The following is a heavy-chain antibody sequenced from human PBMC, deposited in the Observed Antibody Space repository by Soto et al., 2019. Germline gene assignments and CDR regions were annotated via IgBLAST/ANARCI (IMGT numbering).Heavy chain of an antibody. J-gene: IGHJ4*02. V-gene: IGHV1-69*01. Sequence: QVQLVQSGAEVKKPGSSVKVSCKASGGTFSSYAISWVRHAPGQGLEWMGGIIPIFGTANYAQKFQGRVTITADESTSTAYMELSSLRSEDTAVYYCARFAESSGYYKQDYWGQGTLVTVSS. CDR1: GGTFSSYA. CDR3: ARFAESSGYYKQDY. CDR2: IIPIFGTA. D-gene: IGHD3-22*01.